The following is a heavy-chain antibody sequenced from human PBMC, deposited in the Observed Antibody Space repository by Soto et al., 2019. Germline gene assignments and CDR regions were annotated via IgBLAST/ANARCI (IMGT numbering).Heavy chain of an antibody. V-gene: IGHV3-23*01. CDR2: ILVAGSQ. CDR3: AKATATGGGAFEI. D-gene: IGHD2-8*02. CDR1: GFICSSYD. J-gene: IGHJ3*02. Sequence: GGSLRLSCAVSGFICSSYDMSWVRQAPGKGLAWVSTILVAGSQHYEDSVQGRFTISRDTSKNTVFLYMNSLTAGDTAVYYCAKATATGGGAFEIYGQGTMVTVSS.